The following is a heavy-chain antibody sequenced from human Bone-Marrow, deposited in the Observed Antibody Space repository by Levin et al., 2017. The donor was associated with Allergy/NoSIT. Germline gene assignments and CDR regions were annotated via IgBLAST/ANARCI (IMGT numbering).Heavy chain of an antibody. CDR3: ARDQGPGSTSWTFDP. Sequence: GASVKVSCTASGGSFNKHAITWVRQAPGQGLEWMGVIIPFFRTERYAQKFQGRVSISADASTTTAYMELTNLTSEDTAVYYCARDQGPGSTSWTFDPWGQGTLVTVSS. D-gene: IGHD1-26*01. V-gene: IGHV1-69*13. CDR1: GGSFNKHA. J-gene: IGHJ5*02. CDR2: IIPFFRTE.